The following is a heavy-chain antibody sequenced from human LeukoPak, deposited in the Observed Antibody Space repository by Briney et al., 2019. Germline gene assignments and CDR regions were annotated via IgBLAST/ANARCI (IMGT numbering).Heavy chain of an antibody. Sequence: PGGSLRLSCAASGFIFSSYLMHWVRQAPGEGLEWAATISYDGSVDYYGDSVKGRFTFSRDNSKETVFLQMNSLRAEDTAVYYCAKLVGYQLLPSYYYYMDVWGKGTTVTVSS. J-gene: IGHJ6*03. CDR1: GFIFSSYL. CDR3: AKLVGYQLLPSYYYYMDV. CDR2: ISYDGSVD. D-gene: IGHD2-2*01. V-gene: IGHV3-30*18.